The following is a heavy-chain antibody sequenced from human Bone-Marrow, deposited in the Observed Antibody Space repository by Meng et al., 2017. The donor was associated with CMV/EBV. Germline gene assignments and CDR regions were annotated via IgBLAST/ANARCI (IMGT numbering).Heavy chain of an antibody. V-gene: IGHV4-39*07. D-gene: IGHD2-2*01. CDR2: IYYSGST. J-gene: IGHJ6*02. CDR3: ASPVVPASSDYYYGMDV. Sequence: SETLSLTCTVSGGSFSSSTYYWGWIRQPPGKGLEWIGSIYYSGSTYYNPSLKSRVTISVDTSKNQFSLKLSSVTAADTAVYFCASPVVPASSDYYYGMDVWGQGTTVTVS. CDR1: GGSFSSSTYY.